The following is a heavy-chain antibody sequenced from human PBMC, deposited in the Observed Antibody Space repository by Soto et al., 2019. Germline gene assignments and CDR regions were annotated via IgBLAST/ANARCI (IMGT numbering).Heavy chain of an antibody. Sequence: GRSRRLSCAASGFTFSSYAMSWVRQAPGKGLEWVSAISGSGGSTYYADSVKGRFTISRDNSKNTLYLQMNSLRAEDTAVYYCAKSGGVYCSGGSCYVDYWGQGTLVTVSS. D-gene: IGHD2-15*01. CDR2: ISGSGGST. J-gene: IGHJ4*02. V-gene: IGHV3-23*01. CDR1: GFTFSSYA. CDR3: AKSGGVYCSGGSCYVDY.